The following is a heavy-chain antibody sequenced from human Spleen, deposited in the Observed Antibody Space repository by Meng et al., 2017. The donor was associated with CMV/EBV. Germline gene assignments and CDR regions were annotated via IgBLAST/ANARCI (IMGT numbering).Heavy chain of an antibody. D-gene: IGHD2-2*01. CDR2: ISDRGTGT. CDR3: AKALDWGTTNCYSYYYYSMDV. V-gene: IGHV3-23*01. CDR1: GFMFSRFA. Sequence: GGSLKISCAASGFMFSRFAVSWVRQAPGKGLEWVSGISDRGTGTYYAASVKGRFTISRDNSKNTLYLQMNSLRAEDTAVYYCAKALDWGTTNCYSYYYYSMDVWGQGTTVTVSS. J-gene: IGHJ6*02.